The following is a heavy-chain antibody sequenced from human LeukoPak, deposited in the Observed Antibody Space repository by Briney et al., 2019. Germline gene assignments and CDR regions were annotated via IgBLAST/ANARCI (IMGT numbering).Heavy chain of an antibody. CDR1: GDSVSSNSGV. CDR3: ARSGPTGDRRGYYFGMDV. J-gene: IGHJ6*02. D-gene: IGHD3-3*01. CDR2: TYYRSQWYS. Sequence: SQTLSLTCAISGDSVSSNSGVWNWIRQSPSRGLEWLGRTYYRSQWYSDYALSVRSRITIKPDTSKNQFSLQLNSMTPEDTAVYYCARSGPTGDRRGYYFGMDVWGQGTTVTVSS. V-gene: IGHV6-1*01.